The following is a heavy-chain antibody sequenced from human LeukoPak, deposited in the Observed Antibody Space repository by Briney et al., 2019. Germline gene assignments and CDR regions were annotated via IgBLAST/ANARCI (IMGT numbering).Heavy chain of an antibody. J-gene: IGHJ3*02. Sequence: GGSLRLSCAASGFTFSNYWMHWVRQAPGKGLVWASRINNYGSSTKYADSVKGRFTISRDNAKNTLYLQMNSLRAEDTAVYYCAKFFTGEYVRAFDIWGQGTMVTVSS. CDR2: INNYGSST. CDR1: GFTFSNYW. D-gene: IGHD3-10*02. V-gene: IGHV3-74*03. CDR3: AKFFTGEYVRAFDI.